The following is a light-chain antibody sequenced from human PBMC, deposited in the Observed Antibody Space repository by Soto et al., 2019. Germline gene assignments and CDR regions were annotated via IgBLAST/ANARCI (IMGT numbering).Light chain of an antibody. CDR1: QSVSSY. CDR3: QQRSNWPT. V-gene: IGKV3-11*01. CDR2: DAS. Sequence: VLTQSKVALSLSTGGRSIFSCRASQSVSSYLAWYQQKPGQAPRLLIYDASNRATGIPARFSGSGSGTDFTLTISSLEPEDFAVYYCQQRSNWPTFGQGTRLENK. J-gene: IGKJ5*01.